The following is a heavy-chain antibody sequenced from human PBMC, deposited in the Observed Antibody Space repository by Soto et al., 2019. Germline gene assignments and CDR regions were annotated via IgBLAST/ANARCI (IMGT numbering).Heavy chain of an antibody. J-gene: IGHJ4*02. D-gene: IGHD3-16*02. CDR3: ARGAYDYVWGSYRSLFDY. CDR1: GGTFSSYA. CDR2: IIPIFGTA. Sequence: QVQLVQSGAEVKKPGSSVKVSCKASGGTFSSYAISWVRQAPGQGLEWMGGIIPIFGTANYAQKFQGRVTIPADESTSTAYMELSSLRSEDKAVYYCARGAYDYVWGSYRSLFDYWGQGTLVTVSS. V-gene: IGHV1-69*01.